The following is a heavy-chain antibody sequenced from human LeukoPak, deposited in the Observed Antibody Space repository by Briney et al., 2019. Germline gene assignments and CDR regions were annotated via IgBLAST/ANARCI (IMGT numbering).Heavy chain of an antibody. CDR2: IGGSGDNT. J-gene: IGHJ4*02. CDR3: GKGVGAARYFDY. V-gene: IGHV3-23*01. D-gene: IGHD1-26*01. Sequence: GGFLRLSCAASGFTFSSYAMTWVRQAPGKGLEWVSAIGGSGDNTYYADSVKGRFTISRDNSKSTLYLQMDSLRAEDTAVYYCGKGVGAARYFDYWGQGALVTVSS. CDR1: GFTFSSYA.